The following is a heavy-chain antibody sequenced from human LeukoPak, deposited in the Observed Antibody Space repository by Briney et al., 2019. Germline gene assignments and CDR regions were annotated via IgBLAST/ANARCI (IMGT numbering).Heavy chain of an antibody. CDR3: ARARLQWEVRYPRFDS. D-gene: IGHD1-26*01. CDR2: ISYDGSYK. J-gene: IGHJ4*02. Sequence: GGSLRLSCSASGFAFSTYAMHWVRQAPGKGLEWVAVISYDGSYKDYGDPVKGRFTLSRDNSKSTVFLEMNSLRAKDTAVYHCARARLQWEVRYPRFDSWGQGTLVTVSS. CDR1: GFAFSTYA. V-gene: IGHV3-30*03.